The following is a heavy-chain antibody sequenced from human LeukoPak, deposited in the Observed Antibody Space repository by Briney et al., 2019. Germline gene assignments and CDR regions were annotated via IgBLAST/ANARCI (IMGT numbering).Heavy chain of an antibody. J-gene: IGHJ3*02. CDR1: GGSISSYY. V-gene: IGHV4-4*07. CDR3: ARDRIQLWLALYDAFDI. D-gene: IGHD5-18*01. CDR2: IYTSGST. Sequence: SETLSLTCAVSGGSISSYYWSWIRQPAGKGLEWIGRIYTSGSTNYNPSLKSRVTMSVDTSKNQFSLKLSSVTAADTAVYYCARDRIQLWLALYDAFDIWGQGKMVTVSS.